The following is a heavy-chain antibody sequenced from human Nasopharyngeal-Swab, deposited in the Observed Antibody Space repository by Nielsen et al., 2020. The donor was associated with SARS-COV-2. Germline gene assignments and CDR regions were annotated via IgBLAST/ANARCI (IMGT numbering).Heavy chain of an antibody. J-gene: IGHJ3*01. Sequence: WIRQPPGRGLEWIGYICQSGSTDYNPPLKSRVTISIDRSKNQFSLKLISVTAADTAVYYCAREISGGSSHDAFDVWGQGTMVTVSS. D-gene: IGHD2-15*01. CDR2: ICQSGST. V-gene: IGHV4-30-2*01. CDR3: AREISGGSSHDAFDV.